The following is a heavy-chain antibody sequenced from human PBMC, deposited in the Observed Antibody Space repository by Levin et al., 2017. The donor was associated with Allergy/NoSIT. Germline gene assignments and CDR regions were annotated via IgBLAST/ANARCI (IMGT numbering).Heavy chain of an antibody. D-gene: IGHD3-9*01. J-gene: IGHJ3*02. CDR1: GGSFRGSY. V-gene: IGHV4-34*01. CDR3: ARVVEVYDILTGYYWPIAFDS. Sequence: SQTLSLPCAVYGGSFRGSYWSWIRQPPGKGLEWIGEINHSGSTNYNPSLKSRVTISVDTSKNQFSLKLSSVTAADTAVYYCARVVEVYDILTGYYWPIAFDSWGQGTMVTVSS. CDR2: INHSGST.